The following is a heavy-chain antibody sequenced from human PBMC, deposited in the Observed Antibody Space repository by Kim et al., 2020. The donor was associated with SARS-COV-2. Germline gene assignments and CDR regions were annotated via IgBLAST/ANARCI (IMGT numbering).Heavy chain of an antibody. Sequence: SETLSLTCTVSSDSFSAYYWSWIRQIPGKGLEWIGYIFYSGSTNYNPSLKSRATISWDTSRNQFSLDLTSVTQADTAVYYCARSVGRASWHQFDYWGQGVLVTVSS. CDR3: ARSVGRASWHQFDY. CDR2: IFYSGST. CDR1: SDSFSAYY. J-gene: IGHJ4*02. V-gene: IGHV4-59*01. D-gene: IGHD1-26*01.